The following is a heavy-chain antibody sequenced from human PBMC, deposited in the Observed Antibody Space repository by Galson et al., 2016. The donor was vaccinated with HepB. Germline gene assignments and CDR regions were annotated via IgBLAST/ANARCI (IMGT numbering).Heavy chain of an antibody. CDR1: GFTFSNYA. Sequence: SLRLSCAASGFTFSNYAMPWVRQAPGKGLEWVSSITSSGGNTYYTDSVKGRFTISRDNSQNTLLPQMNSLRAEDTAVYYCAKDGIMVAANPYHFHYWGQGTPVTVSS. V-gene: IGHV3-23*01. CDR3: AKDGIMVAANPYHFHY. D-gene: IGHD2-15*01. J-gene: IGHJ4*02. CDR2: ITSSGGNT.